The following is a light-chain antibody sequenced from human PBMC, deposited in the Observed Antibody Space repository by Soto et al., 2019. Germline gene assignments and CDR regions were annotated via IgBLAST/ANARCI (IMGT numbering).Light chain of an antibody. J-gene: IGKJ1*01. CDR3: QHLWT. CDR2: KTS. V-gene: IGKV1-5*03. CDR1: QTISSW. Sequence: DIQLTQSPSTLSASVGDRVTITCRASQTISSWLAWYQQKPGKAPNLLIYKTSNLESGVPSRFSGSGSGTEFTLTISSLQPDDFATYYCQHLWTFGQGTKVDIK.